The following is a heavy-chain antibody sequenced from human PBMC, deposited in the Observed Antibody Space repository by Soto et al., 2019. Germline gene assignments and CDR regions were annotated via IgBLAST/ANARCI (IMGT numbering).Heavy chain of an antibody. J-gene: IGHJ4*02. Sequence: EVQLVESGGGLVQPGGSLRLSCAASGFTFSSNWMSWVRQAPGKGLEWVANIKEDGSEKYYVDSVKGRFTSSRDNAKHSLYLQRNSLRAEDTAVYYCTRVNLYCPDGVCYTMYFFEHWVQGTLVTVSS. D-gene: IGHD2-8*01. V-gene: IGHV3-7*01. CDR3: TRVNLYCPDGVCYTMYFFEH. CDR2: IKEDGSEK. CDR1: GFTFSSNW.